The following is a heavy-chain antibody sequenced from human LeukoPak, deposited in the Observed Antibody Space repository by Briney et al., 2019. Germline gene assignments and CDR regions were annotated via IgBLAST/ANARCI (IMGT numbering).Heavy chain of an antibody. J-gene: IGHJ6*03. Sequence: SETLSLTCTLSGGSISSYYWSWIRQPPGKGLEWIGYIYYSGSTNYNPSLKSRLTISVDTSRNQFSLNLSSVTAADTAVYYCARLGGYQVGHYYYYMDVWGKGTTVTVSS. CDR3: ARLGGYQVGHYYYYMDV. D-gene: IGHD3-16*02. CDR2: IYYSGST. CDR1: GGSISSYY. V-gene: IGHV4-59*08.